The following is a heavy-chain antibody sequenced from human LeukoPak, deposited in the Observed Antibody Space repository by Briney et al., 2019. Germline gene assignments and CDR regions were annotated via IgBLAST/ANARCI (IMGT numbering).Heavy chain of an antibody. Sequence: SETLSLTCTVSGCSISSGGYSWSWIRQPPGKGLEWIGYIYHSGSTYYNPSLKSRVTISVDRSKNQFSLKLSYVTAADTAVYYCARTLYYYDSSGSERSWFDPWGQGTLVTVSS. CDR2: IYHSGST. CDR3: ARTLYYYDSSGSERSWFDP. CDR1: GCSISSGGYS. J-gene: IGHJ5*02. V-gene: IGHV4-30-2*01. D-gene: IGHD3-22*01.